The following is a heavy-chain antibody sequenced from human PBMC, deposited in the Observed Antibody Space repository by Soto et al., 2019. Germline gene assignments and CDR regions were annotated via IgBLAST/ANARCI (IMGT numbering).Heavy chain of an antibody. Sequence: SETLSLTCTVSGGSISSGDYYWSWIRQHPGKGLEWIGYIYYSGSTYYNPSLKSRVTISVDTSKNQFSLKLSSVTAEDTAVYYCARWWSGSRQGFDPWGQGTLVTVSS. D-gene: IGHD3-3*01. CDR1: GGSISSGDYY. V-gene: IGHV4-31*03. J-gene: IGHJ5*02. CDR3: ARWWSGSRQGFDP. CDR2: IYYSGST.